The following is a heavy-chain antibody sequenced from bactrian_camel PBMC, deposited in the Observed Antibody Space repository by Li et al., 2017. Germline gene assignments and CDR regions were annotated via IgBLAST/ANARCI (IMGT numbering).Heavy chain of an antibody. CDR1: GYRYRQNC. D-gene: IGHD1*01. CDR3: AAGGSWVTLDSKEYKS. V-gene: IGHV3S53*01. Sequence: QVQLVESGGGSVQAGGSLRLSCTVTGYRYRQNCMAWFRRGPGGEREGVAIITRDGGTTYAESVKGRFTISRGNAKNTLYLQMNSLKPEDAAMYYCAAGGSWVTLDSKEYKSWGRGTQVTVS. J-gene: IGHJ4*01. CDR2: ITRDGGT.